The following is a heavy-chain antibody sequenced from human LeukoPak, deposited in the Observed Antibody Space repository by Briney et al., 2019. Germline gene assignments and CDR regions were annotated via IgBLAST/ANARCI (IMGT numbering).Heavy chain of an antibody. Sequence: SETLSPTCTVSGGSISSYYWTWIRQPAGKGLEWIGRIYSSGSTYYNPSLKTRVTMSVDTSKSQFSLRLSSVTAADTAVYYCARASIPPWKFDYWGQGTLVTVSS. D-gene: IGHD1-1*01. V-gene: IGHV4-4*07. J-gene: IGHJ4*02. CDR1: GGSISSYY. CDR3: ARASIPPWKFDY. CDR2: IYSSGST.